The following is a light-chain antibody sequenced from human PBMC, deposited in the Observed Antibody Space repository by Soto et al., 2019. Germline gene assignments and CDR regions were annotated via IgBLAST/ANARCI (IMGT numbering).Light chain of an antibody. CDR2: GAS. CDR3: QQYHNWPRT. Sequence: EIVMTQSPATLSVFPGVRATLSCRASQSVNGNLAWYQQRRGQAPRLLIYGASTRATGIPARFSGSGSGTEFALTISSLQSEDFAIYYCQQYHNWPRTFGQGTKVEIK. CDR1: QSVNGN. V-gene: IGKV3-15*01. J-gene: IGKJ1*01.